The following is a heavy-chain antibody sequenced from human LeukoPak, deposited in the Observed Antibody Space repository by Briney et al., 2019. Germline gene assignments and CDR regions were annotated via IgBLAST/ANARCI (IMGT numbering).Heavy chain of an antibody. D-gene: IGHD1-26*01. J-gene: IGHJ4*01. CDR2: IYYSGNT. Sequence: SETLSLTCTVSGGSITSYYYTWIRQPPGKGLEWIGYIYYSGNTNYNPSLKSRVTMSLDMSKNQFSLRLTSVTAADTAVYYCAREDSGTSIDYWGGGTLVTVSS. CDR3: AREDSGTSIDY. V-gene: IGHV4-59*01. CDR1: GGSITSYY.